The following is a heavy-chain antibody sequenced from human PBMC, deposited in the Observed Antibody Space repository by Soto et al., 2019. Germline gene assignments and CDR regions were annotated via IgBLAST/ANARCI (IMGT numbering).Heavy chain of an antibody. CDR2: MNPKSGNT. D-gene: IGHD6-19*01. Sequence: QVQLVQSGAEVKKPGASVKVSCKASGYTFISFYINWVRQATGQGLEWMGWMNPKSGNTGYAQKFQGRVTMTRNTSISTAYMELSSLRSEDTAVYYCANLPSSGWYYYGMDVWGQGTTVTVSS. V-gene: IGHV1-8*01. J-gene: IGHJ6*02. CDR1: GYTFISFY. CDR3: ANLPSSGWYYYGMDV.